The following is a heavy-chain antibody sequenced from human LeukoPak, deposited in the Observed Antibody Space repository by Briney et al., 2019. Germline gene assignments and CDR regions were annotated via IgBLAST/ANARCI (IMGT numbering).Heavy chain of an antibody. CDR3: AKNTISGGHYQYYMDV. V-gene: IGHV3-23*01. Sequence: GGSLRLSCAASGFTFSRYAMSWVRQAPGKGLEWVSSISGSGGITYHADSLKGRFTISRDNSKNTLFLQMNSLRAEDTAVYYCAKNTISGGHYQYYMDVWGKGATVTVSS. J-gene: IGHJ6*03. D-gene: IGHD3-16*02. CDR2: ISGSGGIT. CDR1: GFTFSRYA.